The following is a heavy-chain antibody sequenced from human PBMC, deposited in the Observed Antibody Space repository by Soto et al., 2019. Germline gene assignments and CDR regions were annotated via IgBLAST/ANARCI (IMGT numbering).Heavy chain of an antibody. J-gene: IGHJ3*02. CDR3: AKELGLWSGYLDAFDI. Sequence: QVQLVESGGGVVQPGRSRRLSYAASGFIFSNYGMHWVRQAPGKGLEWVAVTSYDGTKKYYGDSVKGRFTISRDNSMNTLYLQMDSLSAEDTAVYYCAKELGLWSGYLDAFDIWGQGTMVTV. CDR2: TSYDGTKK. V-gene: IGHV3-30*18. CDR1: GFIFSNYG. D-gene: IGHD3-3*01.